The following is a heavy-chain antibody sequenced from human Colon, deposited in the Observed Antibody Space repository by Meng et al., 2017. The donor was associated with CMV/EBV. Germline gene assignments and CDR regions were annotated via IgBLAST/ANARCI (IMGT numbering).Heavy chain of an antibody. CDR2: VYYSGNT. CDR3: TRGSTALWDNDH. CDR1: GASVNSDYNY. Sequence: GSLRLSCSVSGASVNSDYNYWSWIRQPPGKGLEFIGYVYYSGNTNYNPFFKGRVTISIDTSKNQFSLKLTSVTAADTAVYYCTRGSTALWDNDHWGQGTLVTVSS. J-gene: IGHJ4*02. V-gene: IGHV4-61*01. D-gene: IGHD2-8*02.